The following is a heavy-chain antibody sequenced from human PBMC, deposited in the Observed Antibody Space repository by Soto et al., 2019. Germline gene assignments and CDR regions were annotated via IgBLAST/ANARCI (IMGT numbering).Heavy chain of an antibody. CDR2: INSDGSTT. Sequence: EVQLVESGGGLVQPGGSLRLSCADSGFTCSRYWMHGVRQVPGKGLVWVSRINSDGSTTRYADSVKGRITSSRDNAKNTLYLQMTSLRAEDTAVYYGARATMATEPFDYWGQGTLVTVSS. J-gene: IGHJ4*02. V-gene: IGHV3-74*01. CDR3: ARATMATEPFDY. D-gene: IGHD5-12*01. CDR1: GFTCSRYW.